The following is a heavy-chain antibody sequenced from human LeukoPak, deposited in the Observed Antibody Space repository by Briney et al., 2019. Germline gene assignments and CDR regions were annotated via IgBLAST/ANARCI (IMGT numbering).Heavy chain of an antibody. CDR2: ISSSSTI. Sequence: GGSLRLSCAASGFTFSSYSMNWVRQAPGKGLEWVSYISSSSTIYYADSVKGRFTISRDNAKNSLYLQMNGLRDEDTAVYYCARDSRADYDYVWGSYRYTGYFDYWGQGTLVTVSS. D-gene: IGHD3-16*02. V-gene: IGHV3-48*02. J-gene: IGHJ4*02. CDR1: GFTFSSYS. CDR3: ARDSRADYDYVWGSYRYTGYFDY.